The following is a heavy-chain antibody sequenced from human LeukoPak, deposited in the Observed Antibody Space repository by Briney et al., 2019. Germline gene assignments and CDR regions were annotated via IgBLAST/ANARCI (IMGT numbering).Heavy chain of an antibody. CDR2: IYHSGST. Sequence: SETLSLTCTVSGYSISSGYYWGWIRQPPGKGLEWIGSIYHSGSTYYNPSLKSRVTISVDTSKNQFSLKLSSVTAADTAVYYCARDGDDYGGYFDYWGQGTLVTVSS. J-gene: IGHJ4*02. V-gene: IGHV4-38-2*02. CDR3: ARDGDDYGGYFDY. D-gene: IGHD4-23*01. CDR1: GYSISSGYY.